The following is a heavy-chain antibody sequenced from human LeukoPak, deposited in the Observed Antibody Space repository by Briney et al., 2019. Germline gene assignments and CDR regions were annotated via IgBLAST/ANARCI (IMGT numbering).Heavy chain of an antibody. V-gene: IGHV4-34*01. J-gene: IGHJ6*04. CDR3: ARGALFCSSTSCRHLIRYGMDV. D-gene: IGHD2-2*01. CDR1: GGSFSGYY. CDR2: INHSGST. Sequence: PSETLSLTCAVYGGSFSGYYLSWIRQPPGKGLEWIGEINHSGSTNYNPSPKSRVTISVDTSKNQFSLKLSSVTAADTAVYYCARGALFCSSTSCRHLIRYGMDVWGKGTTVTVSS.